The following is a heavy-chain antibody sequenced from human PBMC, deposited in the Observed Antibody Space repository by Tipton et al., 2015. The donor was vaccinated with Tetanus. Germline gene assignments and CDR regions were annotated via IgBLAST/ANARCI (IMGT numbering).Heavy chain of an antibody. J-gene: IGHJ1*01. CDR3: AKDSKSGLGLAAGTRDTNFQH. CDR2: ISWNSVSI. V-gene: IGHV3-9*01. CDR1: GFTFDNYA. D-gene: IGHD6-13*01. Sequence: RSLRLSCAASGFTFDNYAVHWVRQAPGKGLEWVSGISWNSVSIGYADSVKGRFTISRDNAKNSLYLQMNSLRAEDTALYYCAKDSKSGLGLAAGTRDTNFQHWGQGTLVTVSS.